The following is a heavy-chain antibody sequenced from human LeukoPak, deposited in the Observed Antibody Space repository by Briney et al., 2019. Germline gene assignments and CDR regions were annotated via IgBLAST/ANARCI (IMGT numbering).Heavy chain of an antibody. Sequence: GGSLRLSCAASGFTFSSYGMSWVRQAPGKGLEWVSGISGSGGSTYYADSVNGRFTISRDNPKNMLYLQMNSLRPEDTAVYCCARDREYSSSCFDYWGQGTLVTVSS. CDR3: ARDREYSSSCFDY. CDR1: GFTFSSYG. CDR2: ISGSGGST. D-gene: IGHD6-13*01. J-gene: IGHJ4*02. V-gene: IGHV3-23*01.